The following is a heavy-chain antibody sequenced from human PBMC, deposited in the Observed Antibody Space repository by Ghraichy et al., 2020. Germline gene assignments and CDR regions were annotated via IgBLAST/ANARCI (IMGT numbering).Heavy chain of an antibody. V-gene: IGHV3-23*01. CDR3: AKDTGYSSTWNWFDP. D-gene: IGHD6-13*01. J-gene: IGHJ5*02. Sequence: GGSLRLSCAASGFTFSSYAMSWVRQAPGKGLEWVSAISGSGGSTYYADSVKGRFTISRDNSKNTLYLQMSSLRAEDTAVYYCAKDTGYSSTWNWFDPWGQGTLVTVSS. CDR1: GFTFSSYA. CDR2: ISGSGGST.